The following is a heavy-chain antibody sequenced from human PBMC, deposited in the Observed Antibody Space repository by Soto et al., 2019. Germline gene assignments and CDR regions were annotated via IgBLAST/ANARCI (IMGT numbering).Heavy chain of an antibody. D-gene: IGHD6-13*01. CDR3: AREAAAAGTWYYYYMDV. J-gene: IGHJ6*03. Sequence: SVKVSCKASGGTFSSYTISWVRQAPGQGLEWMGRIIPILGIANYAQKFQGRVTITADKSTSTAYMGLSSLRSEDTAVYYCAREAAAAGTWYYYYMDVWGKGTTVTVSS. CDR2: IIPILGIA. CDR1: GGTFSSYT. V-gene: IGHV1-69*04.